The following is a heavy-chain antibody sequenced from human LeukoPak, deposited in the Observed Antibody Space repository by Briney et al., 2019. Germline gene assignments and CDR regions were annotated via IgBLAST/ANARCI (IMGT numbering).Heavy chain of an antibody. V-gene: IGHV3-30-3*01. J-gene: IGHJ4*02. CDR1: GFTFSSYA. CDR3: AGTVTAMAYFDY. CDR2: ISYDGSNK. D-gene: IGHD5-18*01. Sequence: GRSLRLSCAASGFTFSSYAMHWVRQAPGKGLEWVAVISYDGSNKYYADSVKGRFTISRDNSKNTLYLQMNSLRAEDTAVYYCAGTVTAMAYFDYGAREPWSPSPQ.